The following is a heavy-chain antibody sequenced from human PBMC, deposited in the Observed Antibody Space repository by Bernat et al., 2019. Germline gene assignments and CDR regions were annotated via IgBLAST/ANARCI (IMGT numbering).Heavy chain of an antibody. J-gene: IGHJ6*02. CDR3: ARWERWLPRNKNYGMDV. V-gene: IGHV3-33*01. CDR2: IWYDGSNK. CDR1: GFTFSSYG. Sequence: QVQLVESGGGVVQPGRSLRLSCAASGFTFSSYGMHWVRQAPGKGLEWVAVIWYDGSNKYYADSVKGRFTISRDNSKNTLYLQMNSLRAEDTAVYYCARWERWLPRNKNYGMDVWGQGTTVTVSS. D-gene: IGHD5-24*01.